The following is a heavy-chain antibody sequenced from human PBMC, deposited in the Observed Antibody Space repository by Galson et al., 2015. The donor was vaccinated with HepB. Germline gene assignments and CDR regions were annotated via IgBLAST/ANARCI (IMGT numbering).Heavy chain of an antibody. CDR1: GGSISSLIYY. J-gene: IGHJ3*01. Sequence: SETLSLTCTVSGGSISSLIYYWVWIRHSPGKGLEWIGSVYYGGTTYYNPSLESRVTMSVDTSKNQLSLRLRSVTAADTGVYYCARPQGLDRGPYPGSDAFNVWGQGTMVTVSS. CDR3: ARPQGLDRGPYPGSDAFNV. V-gene: IGHV4-39*01. D-gene: IGHD3-10*01. CDR2: VYYGGTT.